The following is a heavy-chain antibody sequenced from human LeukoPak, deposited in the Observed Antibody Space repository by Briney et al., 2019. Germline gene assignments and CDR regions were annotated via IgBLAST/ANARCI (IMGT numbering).Heavy chain of an antibody. Sequence: ASVKVSCKASGYTFTSYGISWVRQAPGQGLEWMGWISAYNGNTNYAQKLQGRVTMTTDTSTSTAYMELRSLRSDDTAVYYCASATYGDYESAFDYWGQGTLVTVSS. CDR1: GYTFTSYG. V-gene: IGHV1-18*01. CDR2: ISAYNGNT. J-gene: IGHJ4*02. D-gene: IGHD4-17*01. CDR3: ASATYGDYESAFDY.